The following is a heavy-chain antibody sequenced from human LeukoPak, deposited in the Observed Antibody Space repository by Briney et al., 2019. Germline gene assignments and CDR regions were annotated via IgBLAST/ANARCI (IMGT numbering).Heavy chain of an antibody. D-gene: IGHD5-18*01. CDR2: IYYSGST. J-gene: IGHJ6*02. V-gene: IGHV4-31*03. CDR1: GGSISSGGYY. Sequence: SETLSLTCTVPGGSISSGGYYWSWIRQHPGKGLEWIGYIYYSGSTYYNPSLKSRVTISVDTSKNQFSLKLSSVTAADTAVYYCARGGYSYGPKMYYYYYGMDVWGQGTTVTVSS. CDR3: ARGGYSYGPKMYYYYYGMDV.